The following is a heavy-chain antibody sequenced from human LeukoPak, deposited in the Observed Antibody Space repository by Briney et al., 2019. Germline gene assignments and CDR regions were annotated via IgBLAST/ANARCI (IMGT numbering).Heavy chain of an antibody. CDR2: IKQDGGET. CDR1: GFTFSSDW. Sequence: GGSLRLSCAVSGFTFSSDWMNWVRQAPGRGLERVASIKQDGGETSYVDSVKGRFTISRDNAKNSLYLQMSSLRAEDTAVYYCARDGTAAGLYFDLWGQGTLVTVSS. J-gene: IGHJ4*01. CDR3: ARDGTAAGLYFDL. D-gene: IGHD6-13*01. V-gene: IGHV3-7*01.